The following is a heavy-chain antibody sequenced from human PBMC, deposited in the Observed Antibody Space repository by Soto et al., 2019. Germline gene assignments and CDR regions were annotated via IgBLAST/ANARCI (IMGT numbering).Heavy chain of an antibody. CDR1: GFTFSSYS. CDR3: ARALQVRYYYMDV. V-gene: IGHV3-21*01. J-gene: IGHJ6*03. CDR2: ISSSSSYI. D-gene: IGHD3-10*01. Sequence: GGSLRLSCAASGFTFSSYSMNWVRQAPGKGLEWVSSISSSSSYIYYADSVKGRFTISRDNAKNSLYLQMNSLRAEDTAVYYCARALQVRYYYMDVWGKGTTVTVSS.